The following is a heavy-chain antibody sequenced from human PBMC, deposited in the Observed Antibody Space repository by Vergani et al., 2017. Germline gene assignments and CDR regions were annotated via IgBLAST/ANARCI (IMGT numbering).Heavy chain of an antibody. CDR2: IYYSGST. J-gene: IGHJ4*02. Sequence: QVQLQESGPGLVKPSETLSLTCAVSGYSISSGYYWGWIRQPPGKGLEWIGYIYYSGSTYYNPSLKSRVTISVDTSKNQFSLKLSSVTAADTAVYYCARGSAHYYDSSGPPDYWGQGTLVTVSS. V-gene: IGHV4-38-2*01. CDR3: ARGSAHYYDSSGPPDY. D-gene: IGHD3-22*01. CDR1: GYSISSGYY.